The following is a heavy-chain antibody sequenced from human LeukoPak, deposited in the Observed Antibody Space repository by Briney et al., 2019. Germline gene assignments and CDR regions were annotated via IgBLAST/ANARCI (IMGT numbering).Heavy chain of an antibody. CDR3: ARRIAVAAYFDY. Sequence: ASVKVSCKASGYTFTSYGISWVRQAPGQGLEWMGWISAYNGNTNYAQKFQGRVTMTTDISTSTAYMELRSLRSDDTAVYYCARRIAVAAYFDYWGQGTLVTVSS. CDR1: GYTFTSYG. CDR2: ISAYNGNT. J-gene: IGHJ4*02. D-gene: IGHD6-19*01. V-gene: IGHV1-18*01.